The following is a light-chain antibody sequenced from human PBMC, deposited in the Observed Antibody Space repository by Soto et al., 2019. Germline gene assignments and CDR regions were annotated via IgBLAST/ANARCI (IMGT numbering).Light chain of an antibody. V-gene: IGKV1-33*01. J-gene: IGKJ4*01. CDR2: DAS. CDR3: QQYDNLPLT. CDR1: QDISNF. Sequence: DIQVTQSPSSLSASVGDRVTITCQASQDISNFLNWYQQKPGKAPKLLIYDASNLEIGVSSRFRGSGSGTHFTFTISSLRPEDVATYYCQQYDNLPLTFGGGTKVEIK.